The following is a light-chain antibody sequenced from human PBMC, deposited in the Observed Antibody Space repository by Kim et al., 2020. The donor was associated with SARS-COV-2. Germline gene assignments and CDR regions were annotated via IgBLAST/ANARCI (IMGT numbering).Light chain of an antibody. CDR2: RDN. J-gene: IGLJ2*01. Sequence: SYELTQPPSVSVSPGETATISCTGDNLQFKYVCRYQRTAGHSPVLVLYRDNKRPSGIPERFSGSNSGNTATLTISGTQAMDEADYYCQVWDNSLGVFGAGTQLTVL. CDR1: NLQFKY. V-gene: IGLV3-1*01. CDR3: QVWDNSLGV.